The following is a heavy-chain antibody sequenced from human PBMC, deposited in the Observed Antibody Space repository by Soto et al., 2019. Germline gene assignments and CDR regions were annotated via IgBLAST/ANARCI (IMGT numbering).Heavy chain of an antibody. CDR1: GGSFSCYY. Sequence: SETLSLTCAVYGGSFSCYYWSWIRQPPGKGLGWIGEINHSESTNYNPSLKSRVTISVDTSKNQFSLKLSSVTAADTAVYYCARGQVGYYYYYGMDVWGQGTTVTVSS. CDR3: ARGQVGYYYYYGMDV. CDR2: INHSEST. V-gene: IGHV4-34*01. J-gene: IGHJ6*02.